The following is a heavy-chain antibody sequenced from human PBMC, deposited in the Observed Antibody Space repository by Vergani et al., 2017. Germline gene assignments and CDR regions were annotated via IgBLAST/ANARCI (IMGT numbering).Heavy chain of an antibody. V-gene: IGHV4-39*01. CDR1: GGSMTDVLYH. CDR3: ARRGDSVTTKNHFDS. CDR2: ISFGGIT. J-gene: IGHJ4*01. D-gene: IGHD4-17*01. Sequence: QVRLQESGPRLVKASETLFLSCTVSGGSMTDVLYHWGWIRQPPGKGLEWIGTISFGGITYQNPSLKTRVTISVDTSKSQFYLKLTSVTAADTAVYYCARRGDSVTTKNHFDSWGQRTLVTVSS.